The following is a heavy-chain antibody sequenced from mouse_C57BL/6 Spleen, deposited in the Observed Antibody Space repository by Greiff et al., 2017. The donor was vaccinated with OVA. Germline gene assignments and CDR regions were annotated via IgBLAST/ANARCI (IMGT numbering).Heavy chain of an antibody. J-gene: IGHJ3*01. D-gene: IGHD3-2*02. CDR2: IDPSDSYT. CDR3: ARKDSSGGV. CDR1: GYTFTSYW. Sequence: QVQLQQPGAELVKPGASVKLSCKASGYTFTSYWMQWVKQRPGQGLEWIGEIDPSDSYTNYNQKFKGKATLTVDTSSSTAYMQLSILTSEDSAVYYCARKDSSGGVWGQGTLVTVSA. V-gene: IGHV1-50*01.